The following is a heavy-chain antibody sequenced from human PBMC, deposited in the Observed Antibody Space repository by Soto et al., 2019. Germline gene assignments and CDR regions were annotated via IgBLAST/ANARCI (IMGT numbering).Heavy chain of an antibody. D-gene: IGHD3-22*01. CDR1: CGSISSGGYY. Sequence: SETLSLTCTVSCGSISSGGYYWSWIRQHPGKGLEWIGYIYYSGSTYYNPSLKSRVTISVDTSKNQFSLKLSSVTAADTAVYYCARHSQLSYDSSGYYRPENYFDYWGQGTLVTVSS. V-gene: IGHV4-31*03. CDR3: ARHSQLSYDSSGYYRPENYFDY. J-gene: IGHJ4*02. CDR2: IYYSGST.